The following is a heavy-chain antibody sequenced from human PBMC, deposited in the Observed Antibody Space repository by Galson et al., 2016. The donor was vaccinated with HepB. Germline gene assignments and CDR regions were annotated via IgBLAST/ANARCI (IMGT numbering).Heavy chain of an antibody. CDR1: GGFIASGGYS. J-gene: IGHJ4*02. Sequence: TLSLTCAVSGGFIASGGYSWSWIRQPPGKGLEWIGYIYYSGSAFYNPSLKSRVTISVDLSENHFSLRLTSVSAADTAMYYRARVKGSAQDYWGQGTLVIVSS. CDR2: IYYSGSA. CDR3: ARVKGSAQDY. D-gene: IGHD3-10*01. V-gene: IGHV4-30-2*01.